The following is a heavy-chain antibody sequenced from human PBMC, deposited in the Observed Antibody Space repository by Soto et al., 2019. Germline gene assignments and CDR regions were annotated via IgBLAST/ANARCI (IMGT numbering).Heavy chain of an antibody. Sequence: PSETLSLTCVVSGGSITSYHWSWIRQFPGKGLEWIAYSAYTGNTNYNPSLKSRVTISMDTSKNQLSLNLTSVTAADKAVYYCVRGGGYDSFDFWGQGIQVTVSS. CDR1: GGSITSYH. D-gene: IGHD2-15*01. V-gene: IGHV4-59*03. CDR3: VRGGGYDSFDF. CDR2: SAYTGNT. J-gene: IGHJ4*02.